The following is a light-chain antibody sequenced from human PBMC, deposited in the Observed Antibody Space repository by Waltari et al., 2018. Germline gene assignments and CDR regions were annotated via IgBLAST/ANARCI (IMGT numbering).Light chain of an antibody. J-gene: IGLJ2*01. CDR1: RSNIGSKT. Sequence: QSVLTQPPSASGTPGQRVTISCSGSRSNIGSKTVNWYQQFPGTAPKVLIYKNNQRPSGVPDRFSGSGSGTDFTLTISSLQAEDVAVYYCQQYYSTPLTFGGGT. CDR3: QQYYSTPLT. V-gene: IGLV1-44*01. CDR2: KNN.